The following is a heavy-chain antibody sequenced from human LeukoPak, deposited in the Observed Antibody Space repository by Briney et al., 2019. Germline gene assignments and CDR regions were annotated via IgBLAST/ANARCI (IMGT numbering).Heavy chain of an antibody. D-gene: IGHD3-10*01. CDR1: GLTVSSYA. V-gene: IGHV3-23*01. Sequence: GRSLRLSCAGSGLTVSSYAMSWVRQAPGKWLEWVSAITGSAVATYYADSVKGRFTISRDSSKNTVYLQMNGLRAEDTAVYYCAKDRGHGSGSYPGVYYFDYWGQGTLVTVSS. J-gene: IGHJ4*02. CDR3: AKDRGHGSGSYPGVYYFDY. CDR2: ITGSAVAT.